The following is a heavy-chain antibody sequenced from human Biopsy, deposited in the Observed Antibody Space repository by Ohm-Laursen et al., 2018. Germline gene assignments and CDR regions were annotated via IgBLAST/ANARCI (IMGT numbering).Heavy chain of an antibody. CDR3: ARGSNEYGGLYFPH. Sequence: TLSLTCTVSGGSFTGHYWTWIRQSPGKGLEWIGYVYYTGSTDYNPSLQSRVTISVDTSKNHFSLRLTSLAAADTAVYYCARGSNEYGGLYFPHWGQGTLVTVSS. CDR1: GGSFTGHY. J-gene: IGHJ1*01. D-gene: IGHD4-23*01. CDR2: VYYTGST. V-gene: IGHV4-59*11.